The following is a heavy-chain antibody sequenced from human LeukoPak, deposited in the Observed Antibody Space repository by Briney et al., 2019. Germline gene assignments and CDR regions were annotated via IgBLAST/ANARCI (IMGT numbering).Heavy chain of an antibody. J-gene: IGHJ5*02. CDR3: ARAGNKYYYDSSGYYP. Sequence: SETLSLTCTVSGGSISSYYWSWIRQPAGKGLEWIGRIYTSGSTNYNPSLKSRVTMSVDTSKNQFSLKLSSVTAADTAVYYCARAGNKYYYDSSGYYPWGQGTLVTVSS. CDR2: IYTSGST. D-gene: IGHD3-22*01. V-gene: IGHV4-4*07. CDR1: GGSISSYY.